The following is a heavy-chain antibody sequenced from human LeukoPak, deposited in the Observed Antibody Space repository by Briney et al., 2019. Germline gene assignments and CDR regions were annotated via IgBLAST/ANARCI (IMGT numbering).Heavy chain of an antibody. CDR3: ARDRVGNWNRYFDY. CDR2: IYYSGST. CDR1: GGSISSSSYY. Sequence: SETLSFTCTVSGGSISSSSYYWGWIRQPPGKGLEWIGSIYYSGSTYYNPSLKSRVTISVDTSKNQFSLKLSSVTAADTAVYYCARDRVGNWNRYFDYWGQGTLVTVSS. J-gene: IGHJ4*02. V-gene: IGHV4-39*07. D-gene: IGHD1-20*01.